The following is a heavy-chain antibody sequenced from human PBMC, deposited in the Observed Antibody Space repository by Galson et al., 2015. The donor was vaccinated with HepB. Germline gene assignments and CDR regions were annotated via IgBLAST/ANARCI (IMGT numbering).Heavy chain of an antibody. CDR3: ARDFKWNYDH. V-gene: IGHV3-30-3*01. Sequence: SLRLSCAAPGFSFSTNNMHWVRQAPVKGLEWLAIISPDGNTAFYADSVKGRFTISRDNSKSTLFLQVDSLRPEDTAVYYCARDFKWNYDHWGQGTLVTVSS. CDR1: GFSFSTNN. D-gene: IGHD1-1*01. J-gene: IGHJ4*02. CDR2: ISPDGNTA.